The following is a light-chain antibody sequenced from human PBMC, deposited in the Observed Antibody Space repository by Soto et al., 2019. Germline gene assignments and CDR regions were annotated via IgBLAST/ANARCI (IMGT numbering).Light chain of an antibody. CDR2: DVF. CDR1: QRITYG. V-gene: IGKV1-5*01. CDR3: QQYHSFSFT. Sequence: DIQMTQSPSSLSASVGDRVTITSRASQRITYGLAWYQQKPGRAPKLLIYDVFNLQSGVPSRFSGSGSGTEFTLTISSLQPDDSATYYCQQYHSFSFTFGQGTKLEIK. J-gene: IGKJ2*01.